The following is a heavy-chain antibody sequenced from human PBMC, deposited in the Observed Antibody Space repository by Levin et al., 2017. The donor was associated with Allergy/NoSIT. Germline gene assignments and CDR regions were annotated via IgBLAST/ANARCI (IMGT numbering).Heavy chain of an antibody. CDR1: GFTFSSSA. CDR2: ISGSGGST. Sequence: LSLTCAASGFTFSSSAMSWVRQAPGKGLEWVSAISGSGGSTYYADSVKGRFTISRDNSKNTLYLQMNSLRAEDTAVYYCAKVGATTLDYWGQGTLVTVSS. V-gene: IGHV3-23*01. D-gene: IGHD1-26*01. J-gene: IGHJ4*02. CDR3: AKVGATTLDY.